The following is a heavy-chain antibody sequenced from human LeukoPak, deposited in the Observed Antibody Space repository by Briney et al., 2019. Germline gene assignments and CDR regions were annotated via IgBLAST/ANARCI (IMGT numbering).Heavy chain of an antibody. CDR3: ARDIVVVPLVMGWFDP. Sequence: PGGSLRLSCAASGFTFGTYEMNWVRQAPGKGLEWVSYISISGSTIYYADSVKGRFTISRDNAKNSLYLQMNSLRAEDTAVYYCARDIVVVPLVMGWFDPWGQGTLVTVSS. V-gene: IGHV3-48*03. J-gene: IGHJ5*02. D-gene: IGHD2-2*01. CDR2: ISISGSTI. CDR1: GFTFGTYE.